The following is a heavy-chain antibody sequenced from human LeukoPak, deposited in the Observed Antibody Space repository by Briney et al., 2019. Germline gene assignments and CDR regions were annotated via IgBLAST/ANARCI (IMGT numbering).Heavy chain of an antibody. V-gene: IGHV1-2*02. D-gene: IGHD1-26*01. CDR1: GNTFAGYY. CDR3: ARGPIGGLRKGFDI. Sequence: ASVRVSCKASGNTFAGYYVHWVRQAPGQGLEWMGWINTHNGATNYAQHFQGRVTMTTDTAVTTAYMDLDGLISDDAAVYFCARGPIGGLRKGFDIWGQGALVTVSS. CDR2: INTHNGAT. J-gene: IGHJ4*02.